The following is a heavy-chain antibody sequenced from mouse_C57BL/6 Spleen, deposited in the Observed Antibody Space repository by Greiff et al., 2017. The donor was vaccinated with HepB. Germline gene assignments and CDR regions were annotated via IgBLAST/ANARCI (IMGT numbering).Heavy chain of an antibody. V-gene: IGHV1-53*01. CDR3: ASLTGTNDMDD. D-gene: IGHD4-1*01. CDR1: GYTFTSYW. J-gene: IGHJ4*01. Sequence: QVQLQQPGTELVKPGASVKLSCKASGYTFTSYWMHWVKQRPGQGLEWIGNINPSNGGTNYNEKFKSKATLTVDKSSSKAYMQHSSLTSEDSAVYYCASLTGTNDMDDWGQGTSVTVSS. CDR2: INPSNGGT.